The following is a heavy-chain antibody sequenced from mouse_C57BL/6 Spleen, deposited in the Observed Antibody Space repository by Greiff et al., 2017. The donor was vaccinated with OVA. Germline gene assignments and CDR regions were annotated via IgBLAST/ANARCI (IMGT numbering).Heavy chain of an antibody. CDR1: GFSLTSSG. V-gene: IGHV2-2*01. CDR2: IWSGGST. J-gene: IGHJ1*03. Sequence: VKLMESGPGLVQPSQSLSITCTVSGFSLTSSGVHWVRQSPGKGLEWLGVIWSGGSTDYNAAFISRLSISKDNSKSQVFFKMNSLQADDTAIYYCARKGNSNSWYFDVWGTGTTVTVSS. D-gene: IGHD2-5*01. CDR3: ARKGNSNSWYFDV.